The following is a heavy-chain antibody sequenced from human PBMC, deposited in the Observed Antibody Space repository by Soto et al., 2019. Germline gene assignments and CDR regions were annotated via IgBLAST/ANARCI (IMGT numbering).Heavy chain of an antibody. J-gene: IGHJ4*02. D-gene: IGHD2-8*01. CDR2: VSVRGDSK. CDR1: GFTFNNHV. CDR3: AKVSSAWYAGFFDL. V-gene: IGHV3-23*01. Sequence: PGGSLRLSCAASGFTFNNHVMSWVRQAPGKGLEWVSSVSVRGDSKYYVDSVKGRFTISRDNSKNTLSPQMNSLRAEDTAVYYCAKVSSAWYAGFFDLWGQGTLVTVSS.